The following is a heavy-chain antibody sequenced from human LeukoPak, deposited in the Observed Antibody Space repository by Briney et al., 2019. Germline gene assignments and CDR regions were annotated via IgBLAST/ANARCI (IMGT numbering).Heavy chain of an antibody. V-gene: IGHV3-21*01. D-gene: IGHD2-2*01. CDR2: ISSSSSYI. CDR1: GFTFSSYS. Sequence: GGSLRLSCAASGFTFSSYSMNWVRQAPGKGLEWVSSISSSSSYIYYADSVKGRFTISRDNAKNSLYLQMNSLRAEDTAVYYCATVPRVRAEDIVVVPAATSVDYWGQGTLVTVSS. CDR3: ATVPRVRAEDIVVVPAATSVDY. J-gene: IGHJ4*02.